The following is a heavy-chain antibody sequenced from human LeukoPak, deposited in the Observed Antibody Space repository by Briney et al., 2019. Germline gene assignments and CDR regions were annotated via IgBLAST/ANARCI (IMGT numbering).Heavy chain of an antibody. CDR3: ARDRYSYGSLGY. J-gene: IGHJ4*02. Sequence: ASVKVSCKASGYTFTSYGISWVRQAPGQGLEWMGWISAYNGNTNYAQKLQGRVTMTTDTYTSTAYMELRSLRSDDTTVYYCARDRYSYGSLGYWGQGTLVTVSS. D-gene: IGHD5-18*01. CDR1: GYTFTSYG. CDR2: ISAYNGNT. V-gene: IGHV1-18*01.